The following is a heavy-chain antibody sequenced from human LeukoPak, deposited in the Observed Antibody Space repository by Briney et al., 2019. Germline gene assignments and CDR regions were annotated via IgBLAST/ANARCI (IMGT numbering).Heavy chain of an antibody. V-gene: IGHV3-9*01. CDR3: AKAPTYSSSFDY. CDR1: GFTFDDYA. J-gene: IGHJ4*02. D-gene: IGHD6-13*01. Sequence: GRSLRLSCAASGFTFDDYAMHWVRQAPGKGLEWVSGISWNSGGIDYADSVKGRFTISRDNAKNSLYLQMNSLRAEDTALYYCAKAPTYSSSFDYWGQGTLVTVSS. CDR2: ISWNSGGI.